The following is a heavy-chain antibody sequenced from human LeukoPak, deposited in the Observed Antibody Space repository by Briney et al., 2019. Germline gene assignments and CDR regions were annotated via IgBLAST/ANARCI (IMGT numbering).Heavy chain of an antibody. CDR3: ARVYSGEHFVY. J-gene: IGHJ4*02. CDR2: IFHTGTT. V-gene: IGHV4-4*02. D-gene: IGHD4-17*01. Sequence: SETLSLTCAVSGDSINNNDRWSWVRQPPGKGLEWIGEIFHTGTTHYSPSLKSRVTISVETSKNRFSLQLNSVTAADTAVYYCARVYSGEHFVYWGQGFLVTVSS. CDR1: GDSINNNDR.